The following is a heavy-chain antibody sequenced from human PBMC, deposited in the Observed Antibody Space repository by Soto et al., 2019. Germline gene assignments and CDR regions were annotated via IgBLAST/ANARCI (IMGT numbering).Heavy chain of an antibody. CDR2: IHPGDSDI. J-gene: IGHJ6*02. V-gene: IGHV5-51*01. Sequence: GESLKISCKDLGYSFATYYIAWVRQMPGKGLEWTGIIHPGDSDIRHSPSFEGQVTISADRSINTAYLQWSSLKASDTAMYYCAKWGLTTRPGQSPAFGGGMDVWGRGTAVTVSS. CDR1: GYSFATYY. D-gene: IGHD3-16*01. CDR3: AKWGLTTRPGQSPAFGGGMDV.